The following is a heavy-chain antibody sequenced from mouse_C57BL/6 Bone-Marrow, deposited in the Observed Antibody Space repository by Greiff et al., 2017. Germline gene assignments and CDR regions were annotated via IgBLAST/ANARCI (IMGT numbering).Heavy chain of an antibody. CDR2: IHPNSGST. D-gene: IGHD1-1*01. CDR1: GYTFTSYW. CDR3: ARRGSYYGSSPYYFDY. Sequence: QVQLQQPGAELVKPGASVKLSCKASGYTFTSYWMHWVKQRPGQGLEWIGMIHPNSGSTNYNEKFKSKATLTVDKSSSTAYMQLSSLTSEDSAVYYGARRGSYYGSSPYYFDYWGQGTTLTVSS. V-gene: IGHV1-64*01. J-gene: IGHJ2*01.